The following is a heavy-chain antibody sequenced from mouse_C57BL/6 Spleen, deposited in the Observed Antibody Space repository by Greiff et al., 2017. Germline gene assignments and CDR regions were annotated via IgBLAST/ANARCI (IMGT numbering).Heavy chain of an antibody. CDR1: GYSFTGYY. J-gene: IGHJ1*03. Sequence: EVQLVESGPELVKPGASVKISCKASGYSFTGYYMNWVKQSPEKSLEWIGEINPSTGGTTYNQKFKAKATLTVDKSSSTAYMQLKSLTSEDSAVYYCAGKEYFDVWGTGTTVTVSS. CDR3: AGKEYFDV. V-gene: IGHV1-42*01. CDR2: INPSTGGT.